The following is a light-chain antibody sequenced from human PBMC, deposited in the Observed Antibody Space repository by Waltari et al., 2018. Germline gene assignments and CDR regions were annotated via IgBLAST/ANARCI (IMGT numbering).Light chain of an antibody. J-gene: IGKJ2*01. CDR3: QQHGSSPFT. V-gene: IGKV3-20*01. Sequence: CRASQRVSSSSLAWYQQKPGQAPRLLIYAASRRATGIPDRISGSVSETDFTLTLSSLEPEDFAVYYCQQHGSSPFTFGQGTKVEIK. CDR2: AAS. CDR1: QRVSSSS.